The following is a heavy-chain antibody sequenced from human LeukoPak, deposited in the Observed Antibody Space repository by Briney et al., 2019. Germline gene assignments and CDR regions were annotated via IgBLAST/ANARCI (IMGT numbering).Heavy chain of an antibody. CDR2: INPNSGGT. CDR1: GYTFTGYY. Sequence: ASVKVSCKASGYTFTGYYMHWVRQAPGQGLEWMGWINPNSGGTNYAQKFQGRVTMTRDTSISTACMELSRLRSDDTAAYYCLVRGVITLTYFDYWGQGTLVTVSS. J-gene: IGHJ4*02. CDR3: LVRGVITLTYFDY. V-gene: IGHV1-2*02. D-gene: IGHD3-10*01.